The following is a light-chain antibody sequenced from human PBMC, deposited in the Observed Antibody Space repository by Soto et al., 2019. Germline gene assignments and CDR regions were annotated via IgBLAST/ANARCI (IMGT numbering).Light chain of an antibody. CDR3: QQRSSWPIT. CDR2: DAS. V-gene: IGKV3-11*01. J-gene: IGKJ5*01. Sequence: EIVFTQSPSTLSLSPCERSTLSCRASQSVTSYLAWYQQRPGQAPRLLIYDASRRATGIPARFSGSGSGADFTLTISSLEPEDFAVYYCQQRSSWPITFGQGTRLEIK. CDR1: QSVTSY.